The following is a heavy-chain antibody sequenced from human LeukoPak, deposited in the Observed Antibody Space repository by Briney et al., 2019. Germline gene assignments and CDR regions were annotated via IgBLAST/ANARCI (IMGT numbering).Heavy chain of an antibody. CDR2: INHSGST. CDR3: ARHPKSSYYDFWSGYYNPYYYYYMDV. Sequence: PPETLSLTCAVYGGSFSGYYWSWIRQPPGKGLEWIGEINHSGSTNYNPSLKSRVTISVDTSKNQFSLKLSSVTAADTAVYYCARHPKSSYYDFWSGYYNPYYYYYMDVWGKGTTVTVSS. J-gene: IGHJ6*03. D-gene: IGHD3-3*01. V-gene: IGHV4-34*01. CDR1: GGSFSGYY.